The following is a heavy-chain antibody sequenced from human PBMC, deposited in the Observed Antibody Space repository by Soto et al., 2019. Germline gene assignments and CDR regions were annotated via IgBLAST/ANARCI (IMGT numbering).Heavy chain of an antibody. CDR2: ISYDGSNK. D-gene: IGHD4-4*01. J-gene: IGHJ4*02. V-gene: IGHV3-30-3*01. CDR1: GFTFSSYA. Sequence: QVQLVESGGGVVQPGRSLRLSCAASGFTFSSYAMHWVRQAPGKGLEWVAVISYDGSNKYYADSVKGRFTNSRDNSKNTLYLQMDDLRAEDTAVYYGASGEYYSNYGLRFDHWGQGTLVTVSS. CDR3: ASGEYYSNYGLRFDH.